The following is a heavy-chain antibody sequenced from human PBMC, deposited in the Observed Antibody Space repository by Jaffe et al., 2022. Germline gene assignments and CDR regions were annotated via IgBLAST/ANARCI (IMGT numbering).Heavy chain of an antibody. CDR3: AKVPGSGSYSGPTKNDAFDI. D-gene: IGHD3-10*01. J-gene: IGHJ3*02. CDR2: ITGSGGST. CDR1: GFTFSSYA. Sequence: DVQLLESGGGLVQPGESLRLSCAASGFTFSSYAMSWVRQAPGKGLEWVSAITGSGGSTYYADSVKGQFTISRDNSKNTLYLQMNSLRAEDTAVYYCAKVPGSGSYSGPTKNDAFDIWGQGTMVTVSS. V-gene: IGHV3-23*01.